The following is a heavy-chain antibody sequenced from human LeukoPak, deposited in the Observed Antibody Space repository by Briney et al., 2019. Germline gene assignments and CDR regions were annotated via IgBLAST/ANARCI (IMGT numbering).Heavy chain of an antibody. CDR2: INPNSGGT. D-gene: IGHD5/OR15-5a*01. CDR1: GYTFTGHY. CDR3: ARGCIRGGCFDS. V-gene: IGHV1-2*02. J-gene: IGHJ5*01. Sequence: ASVTVSCKASGYTFTGHYMHWVRQAPGQGREGMGWINPNSGGTNYAQKFQGRVTMTRDTSTSTVYLEMNSLRSDDTAVYYCARGCIRGGCFDSWGRGTLVIVSS.